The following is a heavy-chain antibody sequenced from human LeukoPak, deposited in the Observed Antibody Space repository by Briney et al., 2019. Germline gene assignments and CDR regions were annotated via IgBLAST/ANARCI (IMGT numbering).Heavy chain of an antibody. CDR3: ARAHNYDGRDYYYAFSDY. D-gene: IGHD3-22*01. V-gene: IGHV3-20*04. Sequence: GGSLRLSCAASGFNFDDYGMTWVRQAPGRGLEWVSGVNWSGSSTNYADSVKGRFTISRDSATNSLYLQMNSLRAEDTALNYCARAHNYDGRDYYYAFSDYWGQGTLVTVSS. CDR2: VNWSGSST. J-gene: IGHJ4*02. CDR1: GFNFDDYG.